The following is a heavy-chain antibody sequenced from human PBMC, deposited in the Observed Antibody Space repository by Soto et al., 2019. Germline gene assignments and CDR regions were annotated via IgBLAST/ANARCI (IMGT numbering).Heavy chain of an antibody. J-gene: IGHJ3*02. V-gene: IGHV1-18*04. D-gene: IGHD3-22*01. Sequence: ASVKVSCKDSGYTFTSYGISWVRQAPGQGLEWMGWVSAYNGNTNYAQKLQGRVTMTTDTSTSTAYMELRSLRSDDTAVYYCARGGGYYDSSGYEDFDIWGQGTLVTVSS. CDR3: ARGGGYYDSSGYEDFDI. CDR2: VSAYNGNT. CDR1: GYTFTSYG.